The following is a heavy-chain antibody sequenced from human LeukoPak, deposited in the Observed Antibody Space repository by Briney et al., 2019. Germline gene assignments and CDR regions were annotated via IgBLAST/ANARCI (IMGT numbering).Heavy chain of an antibody. D-gene: IGHD3-22*01. CDR3: AREDYYNSGGYYLDY. CDR1: GGSMSSGRHY. J-gene: IGHJ4*02. Sequence: PSETLSLTCTVSGGSMSSGRHYWSWIRQPAGKGLEWIGRIYTSGSTNYNPSLKSRLTISVDTSKNQFSLKLSSVTAADTAVYFCAREDYYNSGGYYLDYWGQGTLVTVSS. CDR2: IYTSGST. V-gene: IGHV4-61*02.